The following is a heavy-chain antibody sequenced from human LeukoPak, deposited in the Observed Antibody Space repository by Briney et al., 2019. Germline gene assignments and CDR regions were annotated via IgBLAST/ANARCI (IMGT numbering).Heavy chain of an antibody. V-gene: IGHV3-7*01. D-gene: IGHD1-26*01. CDR2: IKQDGSEK. J-gene: IGHJ4*02. CDR3: ARGLEWELPQTHFDF. Sequence: PGGSLRLSCAASGFTFSSYWMSWVRQAPGKGLEWVANIKQDGSEKYYVDSVQGRFTISRDNAKNSVYLQMNSLRVEDTAVYYCARGLEWELPQTHFDFWGQGTLVTVSS. CDR1: GFTFSSYW.